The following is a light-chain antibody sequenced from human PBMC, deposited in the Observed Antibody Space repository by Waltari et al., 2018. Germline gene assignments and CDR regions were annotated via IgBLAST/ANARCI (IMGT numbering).Light chain of an antibody. V-gene: IGKV3-15*01. CDR1: QGVSSK. CDR3: QQYNNWPPWT. CDR2: DTS. Sequence: EIVMTQSPATLSVSPGERATLSCRASQGVSSKLAWYQQKPGQPPRLLLYDTSVRAAGIPARFSGSGSGTEFTLTISSPQSDDFAVYYCQQYNNWPPWTFGQGTKVEIK. J-gene: IGKJ1*01.